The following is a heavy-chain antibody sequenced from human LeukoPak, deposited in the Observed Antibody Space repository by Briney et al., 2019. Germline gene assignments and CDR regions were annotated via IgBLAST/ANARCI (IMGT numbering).Heavy chain of an antibody. V-gene: IGHV4-59*08. Sequence: SETLSLTCTVSGGSISSYYWSWIRQSPGKGLEWIGYIYYSGSTNYNPSLKSRVTISVDTSKNQFSLRLSSVTAADTAVYYCARLSFGELSDWGRGTLVTVSS. J-gene: IGHJ4*02. CDR2: IYYSGST. CDR1: GGSISSYY. D-gene: IGHD3-10*01. CDR3: ARLSFGELSD.